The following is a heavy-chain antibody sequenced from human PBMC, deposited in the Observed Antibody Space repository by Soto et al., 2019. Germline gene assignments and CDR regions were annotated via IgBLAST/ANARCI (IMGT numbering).Heavy chain of an antibody. V-gene: IGHV3-23*01. Sequence: EVQLLEYGGGLAQPGGSLRLTCAASGFAFSDYAMSWVRQAPGKGLEWVPTVSGSASNTHYADSVKGRFTMSRDNSKTILLLQMDILRAADTALYYCANVPIWCGSSRCYTEGFDYWGQGTLVIVSS. CDR2: VSGSASNT. CDR3: ANVPIWCGSSRCYTEGFDY. J-gene: IGHJ4*02. D-gene: IGHD2-2*01. CDR1: GFAFSDYA.